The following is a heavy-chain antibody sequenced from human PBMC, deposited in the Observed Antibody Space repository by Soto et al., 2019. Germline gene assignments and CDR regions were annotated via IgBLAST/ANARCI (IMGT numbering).Heavy chain of an antibody. V-gene: IGHV3-30*18. J-gene: IGHJ6*02. CDR1: GFTFSSYG. Sequence: QVQLVESGGGVVQPGRSLRLSCAASGFTFSSYGMHWVRQAPGKGLEWVAVISYDGSNKYYADSVKGRFTISRDNSKNTLYLQMNSLRAEDTAVYYCAKGNSGSYYVAGDYYYGMDVWGQGTTVTVSS. CDR3: AKGNSGSYYVAGDYYYGMDV. D-gene: IGHD1-26*01. CDR2: ISYDGSNK.